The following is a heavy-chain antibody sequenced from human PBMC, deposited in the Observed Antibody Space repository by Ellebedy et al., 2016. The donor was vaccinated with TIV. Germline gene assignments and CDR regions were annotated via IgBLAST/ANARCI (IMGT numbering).Heavy chain of an antibody. CDR1: GFTFSSFA. V-gene: IGHV3-15*01. D-gene: IGHD1-26*01. CDR2: IKSKTDGGTR. J-gene: IGHJ4*02. Sequence: GGSLRLSXAASGFTFSSFAMSWVRQAPGKGLEWVGRIKSKTDGGTRDYAAPVKGRFTISRDDSKNTLYLHMNSLKTEDTAVYYCTVGAPFDYWGQGTLVTVSS. CDR3: TVGAPFDY.